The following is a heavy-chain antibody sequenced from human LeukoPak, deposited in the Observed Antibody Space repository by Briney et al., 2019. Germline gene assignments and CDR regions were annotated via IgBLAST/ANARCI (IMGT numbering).Heavy chain of an antibody. V-gene: IGHV4-31*03. CDR1: GGSISSGGYY. CDR2: IYYSGST. Sequence: SETLSLTCTVSGGSISSGGYYWSWIRQHPGKGLEWIGYIYYSGSTYYNPSLKSRVTISVDTSKNQFSLKLSSVTAADTAVYYCARGPPVGATTGYYYGMDVWGQGTTVTVSS. J-gene: IGHJ6*02. CDR3: ARGPPVGATTGYYYGMDV. D-gene: IGHD1-26*01.